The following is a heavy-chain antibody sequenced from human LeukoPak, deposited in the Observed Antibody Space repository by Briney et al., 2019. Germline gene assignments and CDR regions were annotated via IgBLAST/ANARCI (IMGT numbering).Heavy chain of an antibody. Sequence: PSETLCLTCTVSGGSISSYYWSWIRQPPGKGLEWIGYIYYSGSTNYNPSLKSRVTISVDTSKNQFSLKLSSVTAADTAVYYCARESGSIDYWGQGTLVTVSS. CDR2: IYYSGST. CDR1: GGSISSYY. D-gene: IGHD1-26*01. J-gene: IGHJ4*02. CDR3: ARESGSIDY. V-gene: IGHV4-59*01.